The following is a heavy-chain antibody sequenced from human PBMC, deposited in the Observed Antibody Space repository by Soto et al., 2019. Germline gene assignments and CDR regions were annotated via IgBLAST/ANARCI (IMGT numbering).Heavy chain of an antibody. Sequence: GASVKVSCKASGYTFTSYGISWVRQAPGQGLEWMGWISAYNGNTNYAQKLQGRVTMTADTSTSTAYMELSSLRSEDTAVYYCASRGDIVVVPAAITPIPDAFDIWGQGTMVTVSS. CDR2: ISAYNGNT. V-gene: IGHV1-18*01. D-gene: IGHD2-2*01. CDR3: ASRGDIVVVPAAITPIPDAFDI. J-gene: IGHJ3*02. CDR1: GYTFTSYG.